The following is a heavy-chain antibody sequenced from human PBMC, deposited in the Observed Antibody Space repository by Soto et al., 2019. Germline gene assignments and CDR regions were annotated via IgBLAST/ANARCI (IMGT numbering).Heavy chain of an antibody. CDR2: ISYDGSNK. CDR1: GFTFSSYA. J-gene: IGHJ6*02. CDR3: AKEDSSSWHYYYGMDV. V-gene: IGHV3-30*14. Sequence: PGGSLRLSCAASGFTFSSYAMHWVRQAPGKGLEGVAVISYDGSNKYYADSVKGRFTISRDNSKNTLYFQMNSLRAEDTAVYYCAKEDSSSWHYYYGMDVWGQGTTVTVSS. D-gene: IGHD6-13*01.